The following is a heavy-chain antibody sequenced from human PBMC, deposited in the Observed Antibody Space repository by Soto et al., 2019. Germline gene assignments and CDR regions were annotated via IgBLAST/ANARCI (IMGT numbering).Heavy chain of an antibody. CDR2: LWNDGYTK. CDR3: ARDYGDLGYDS. V-gene: IGHV3-33*01. D-gene: IGHD4-17*01. Sequence: QQQQVQTGGGVVQPGTSLRLSCAASGFIISRNGLHWVRQAPGKGLEWVAILWNDGYTKYYADSVQGRFDISRDSSTNTLYLQMDSLRVEDTGVYYCARDYGDLGYDSWGQGTLVIVSS. CDR1: GFIISRNG. J-gene: IGHJ4*02.